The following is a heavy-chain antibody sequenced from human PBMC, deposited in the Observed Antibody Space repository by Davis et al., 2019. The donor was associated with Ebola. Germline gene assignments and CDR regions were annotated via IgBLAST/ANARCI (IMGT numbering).Heavy chain of an antibody. Sequence: MPGGSLRLSCTVSGGSISSSSYYWGWIRQPPGKGLEWIGSIYYSGSTYYNPSLKSRVTISVDTSKNQFSLKLSSVTAADTAVYYCARPATDYYGMDVWGQGTTVTVSS. CDR1: GGSISSSSYY. J-gene: IGHJ6*02. CDR2: IYYSGST. V-gene: IGHV4-39*01. CDR3: ARPATDYYGMDV. D-gene: IGHD5-12*01.